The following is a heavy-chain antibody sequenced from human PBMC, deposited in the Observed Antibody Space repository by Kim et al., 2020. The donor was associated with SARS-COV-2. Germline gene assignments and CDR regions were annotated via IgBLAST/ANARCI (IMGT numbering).Heavy chain of an antibody. Sequence: SETLSLTCTVSGGSISSYYWSWIRQPPGKGLEWIGYIYYSGSTNYNPSLKSRVTISVDTSKNQFSLKLSSVTAADTAVYYCARGPAFYYYDSSGFDYWGQGTLVTVSS. CDR2: IYYSGST. CDR3: ARGPAFYYYDSSGFDY. CDR1: GGSISSYY. J-gene: IGHJ4*02. V-gene: IGHV4-59*01. D-gene: IGHD3-22*01.